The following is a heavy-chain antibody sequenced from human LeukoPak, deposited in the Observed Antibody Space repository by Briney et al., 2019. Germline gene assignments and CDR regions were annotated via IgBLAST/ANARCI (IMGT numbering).Heavy chain of an antibody. D-gene: IGHD3-10*01. CDR2: TYYGPKWYN. J-gene: IGHJ4*02. Sequence: SQTLSLTCAISGDSVSSNSAAWNWIRQSPSRGLEWLGRTYYGPKWYNDYAVSVKSRITINPDTSKNQFSLQLNSVTPEDTAVYYCAREYYGSGSYYNGARYFDYWGQGTLVTVSS. CDR3: AREYYGSGSYYNGARYFDY. CDR1: GDSVSSNSAA. V-gene: IGHV6-1*01.